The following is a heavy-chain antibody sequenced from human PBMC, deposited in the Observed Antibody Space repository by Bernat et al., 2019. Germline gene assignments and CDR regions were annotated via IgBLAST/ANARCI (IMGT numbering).Heavy chain of an antibody. Sequence: QVQLMQSGSAVKKPGASVKVSCKASGYTFTSYAMHWVRQAPGQRLEWMGWINAGNGNTKYSQKFQGRVTITRDTSASTAYMELSSLRSEDTAVYYCARVSLAVAGIGWFDPWGQGILVIVS. CDR3: ARVSLAVAGIGWFDP. D-gene: IGHD6-19*01. J-gene: IGHJ5*02. CDR1: GYTFTSYA. CDR2: INAGNGNT. V-gene: IGHV1-3*01.